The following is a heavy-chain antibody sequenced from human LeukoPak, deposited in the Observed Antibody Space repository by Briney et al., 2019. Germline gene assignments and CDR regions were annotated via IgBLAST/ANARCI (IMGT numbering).Heavy chain of an antibody. CDR1: GFTFSSYW. V-gene: IGHV3-74*01. CDR3: ARASGTDSSGYVQIDY. D-gene: IGHD3-22*01. Sequence: GGSLRLSCAASGFTFSSYWVHWVRQAPGKGLVWVSRINSDGSDTSYADSVKGRFTISRDNAKNTLYLQMNSLRAEDTAVYYCARASGTDSSGYVQIDYWGQGTLVTVSS. J-gene: IGHJ4*02. CDR2: INSDGSDT.